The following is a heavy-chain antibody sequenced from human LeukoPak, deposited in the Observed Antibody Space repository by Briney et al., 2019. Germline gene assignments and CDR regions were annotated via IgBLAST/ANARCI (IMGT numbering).Heavy chain of an antibody. CDR2: IYYSGST. CDR3: ARGYSYGATYYYYYMDV. D-gene: IGHD5-18*01. Sequence: PSETLSLTCTVSGGSISSSSYYWGWIRQPPGKGLEWIGSIYYSGSTYYNPSLKSRVTISVDTSKNQFSLKLSSVTAADTAVYYCARGYSYGATYYYYYMDVWGKGTTVTVSS. CDR1: GGSISSSSYY. V-gene: IGHV4-39*01. J-gene: IGHJ6*03.